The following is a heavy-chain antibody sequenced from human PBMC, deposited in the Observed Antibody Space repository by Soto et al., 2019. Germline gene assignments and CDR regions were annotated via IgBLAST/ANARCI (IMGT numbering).Heavy chain of an antibody. D-gene: IGHD6-13*01. CDR1: GFSLSNARMG. CDR2: IFSNDEK. V-gene: IGHV2-26*01. J-gene: IGHJ5*02. Sequence: SGPTLVNPTETLTLTCTVSGFSLSNARMGVSWIRQPPGKALEWLAHIFSNDEKSYSTSLKSRLTISKDTSKSQVVLTMTDMDPVDTATYYCARPVFRDLAPIAAAGTFWFDPWGQGTLVTVSS. CDR3: ARPVFRDLAPIAAAGTFWFDP.